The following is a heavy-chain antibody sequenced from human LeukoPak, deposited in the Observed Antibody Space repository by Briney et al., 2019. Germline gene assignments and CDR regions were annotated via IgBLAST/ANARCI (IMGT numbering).Heavy chain of an antibody. Sequence: PGGSLRLSCATSGFTFSSYWMSWVRQAPGKGLEWVANIKQDGSEKYFVDSVKGRFTISRDNAKNSLFLHMNSLRAEDTAVYYCARDPAIYTVTTDYFDYWGQGTLVTVSS. CDR3: ARDPAIYTVTTDYFDY. J-gene: IGHJ4*02. V-gene: IGHV3-7*01. CDR2: IKQDGSEK. D-gene: IGHD4-17*01. CDR1: GFTFSSYW.